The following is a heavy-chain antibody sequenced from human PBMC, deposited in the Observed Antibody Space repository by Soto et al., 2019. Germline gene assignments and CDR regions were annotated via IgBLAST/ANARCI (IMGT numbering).Heavy chain of an antibody. CDR1: GFTFSSYS. V-gene: IGHV3-21*01. CDR3: ARESKVIAAAGTGNRNWFDP. D-gene: IGHD6-13*01. CDR2: ISSSSSYI. J-gene: IGHJ5*02. Sequence: GGSLRLSCAASGFTFSSYSMNWVRQAPGKGLEWVSSISSSSSYIYYADSVKGRFTISRDNAKNSLYLQMNSLRAEDTAVYYCARESKVIAAAGTGNRNWFDPWGQGTLVTVSS.